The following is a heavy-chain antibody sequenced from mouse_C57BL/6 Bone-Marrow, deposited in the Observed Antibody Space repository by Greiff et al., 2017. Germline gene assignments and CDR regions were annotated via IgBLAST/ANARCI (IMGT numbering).Heavy chain of an antibody. CDR3: ARPYYYGSSYDAY. CDR2: ISGGGGNT. J-gene: IGHJ3*01. V-gene: IGHV5-9*01. Sequence: EVKLVESGGGLVKPGGSLKLSCAASGFTFSSYTMSWVRQTPEKRLEWVATISGGGGNTYYPDSVKGRFTISRDNAKNTLYLQMSSLRSEDTALYYCARPYYYGSSYDAYWGQGTLVTVSA. D-gene: IGHD1-1*01. CDR1: GFTFSSYT.